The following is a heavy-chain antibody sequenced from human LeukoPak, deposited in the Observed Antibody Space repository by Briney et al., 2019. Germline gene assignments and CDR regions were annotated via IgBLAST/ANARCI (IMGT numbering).Heavy chain of an antibody. CDR1: GGSISSYY. Sequence: SETLSPTCTVSGGSISSYYWSWIRQPPGKGLEWIGYIYYSGSTNYNPSLKSRVTISVDTSKNQFSLKLSSVTAADTAVYYCARRASYDSSGYFDYWGQGTLVTVFS. V-gene: IGHV4-59*08. CDR2: IYYSGST. J-gene: IGHJ4*02. CDR3: ARRASYDSSGYFDY. D-gene: IGHD3-22*01.